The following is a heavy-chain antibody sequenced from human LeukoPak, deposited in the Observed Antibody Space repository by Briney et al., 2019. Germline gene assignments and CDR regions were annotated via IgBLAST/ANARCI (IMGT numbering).Heavy chain of an antibody. J-gene: IGHJ4*02. CDR1: GFAFSSYA. CDR2: ISYDGSNK. D-gene: IGHD6-13*01. CDR3: ARERIAAPPIDY. V-gene: IGHV3-30*04. Sequence: GGSLRLSCAASGFAFSSYAMHWVRQAPGKGLEWVAVISYDGSNKYYADSVKGRFTISRDNSKNTLYLQMNSLRAEDTAVYYCARERIAAPPIDYWGQGTLVTVSS.